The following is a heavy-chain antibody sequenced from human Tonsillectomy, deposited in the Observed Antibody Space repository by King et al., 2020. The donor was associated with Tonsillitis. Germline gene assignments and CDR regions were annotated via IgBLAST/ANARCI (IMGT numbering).Heavy chain of an antibody. CDR3: ARDSPLGGFDH. D-gene: IGHD3-16*01. V-gene: IGHV1-2*02. J-gene: IGHJ4*02. CDR1: GYTLTGYY. Sequence: VQLVESGAEGKKPGASVRVSCKASGYTLTGYYMHWLRQAPGQGLEWMGWINPNSGGTNYAQKFQGRVNMTRDTSTNTAYMELRSLRSDDTAVYFCARDSPLGGFDHWGQGTLVTVSS. CDR2: INPNSGGT.